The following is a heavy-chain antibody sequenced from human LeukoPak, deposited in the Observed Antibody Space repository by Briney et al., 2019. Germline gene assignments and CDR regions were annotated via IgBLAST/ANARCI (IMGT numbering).Heavy chain of an antibody. V-gene: IGHV3-23*01. J-gene: IGHJ3*02. Sequence: GGSLRLSCAASGFTFSNYAMGWGRQAPGKGLEWVSAISRSDGRTYYADSVKGRFTISRDNSKNTLYLQMSSLRAEDTAVYYCAKDPRPFDAFDIWGQGTMVTVSS. CDR2: ISRSDGRT. CDR3: AKDPRPFDAFDI. CDR1: GFTFSNYA.